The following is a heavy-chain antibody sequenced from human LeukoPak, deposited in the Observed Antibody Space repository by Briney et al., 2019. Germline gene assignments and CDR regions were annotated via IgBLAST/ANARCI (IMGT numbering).Heavy chain of an antibody. Sequence: SETLSLTCTVSGYSISSGYYWGWIRQPPGKGLEWIGSIYYSGSTYYNPSLKSRVTISVDTSKNQFSLKLSSVTAADTAVYYCASGRLSSSWPPLYYFDYWGQGTLVTVSS. D-gene: IGHD6-13*01. CDR1: GYSISSGYY. CDR3: ASGRLSSSWPPLYYFDY. J-gene: IGHJ4*02. V-gene: IGHV4-38-2*02. CDR2: IYYSGST.